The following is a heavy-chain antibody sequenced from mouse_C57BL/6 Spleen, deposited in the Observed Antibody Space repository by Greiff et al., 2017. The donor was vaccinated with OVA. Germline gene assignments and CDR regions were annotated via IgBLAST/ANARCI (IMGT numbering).Heavy chain of an antibody. CDR1: GYTFTEYT. Sequence: QVHVKQSGAELVKPGASVKLSCKASGYTFTEYTIHWVKQRSGKGLEWIGWFYPGSGSIKYNEKFKDKATLTADKSSSTVYMELSRLTSDDSAVYFYARNDYYYGSSEYYMDYWGQGTTLTVSS. V-gene: IGHV1-62-2*01. CDR3: ARNDYYYGSSEYYMDY. J-gene: IGHJ2*01. CDR2: FYPGSGSI. D-gene: IGHD1-1*01.